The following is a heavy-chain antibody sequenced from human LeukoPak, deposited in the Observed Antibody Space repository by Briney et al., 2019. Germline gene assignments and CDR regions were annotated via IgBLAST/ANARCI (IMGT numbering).Heavy chain of an antibody. CDR3: ARGSTSYYDSRGGFDP. V-gene: IGHV1-46*01. J-gene: IGHJ5*02. CDR1: GYTFTSYY. Sequence: GASVKVSCKASGYTFTSYYMHWVRQAPGQGLEWMGIINPSGGSTSYAQKFQGRVTMTRDTSTSTVYMELSSLRSEDTAVYYCARGSTSYYDSRGGFDPWGQGTLVTVSS. CDR2: INPSGGST. D-gene: IGHD3-22*01.